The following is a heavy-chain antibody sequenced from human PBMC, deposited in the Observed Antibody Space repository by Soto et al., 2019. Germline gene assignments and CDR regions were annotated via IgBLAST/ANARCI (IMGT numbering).Heavy chain of an antibody. CDR2: IYVTGAV. V-gene: IGHV4-31*03. D-gene: IGHD2-21*01. J-gene: IGHJ5*02. Sequence: PXETLSLTCSVSGAALNSGNYYGSWIRQVPGKGLEWIGHIYVTGAVDYNPSLRDRITISQDTSERQFSLNLRLVTAADTAVYYCARLRIATNNYKWFDPWGQGTLVTVSS. CDR3: ARLRIATNNYKWFDP. CDR1: GAALNSGNYY.